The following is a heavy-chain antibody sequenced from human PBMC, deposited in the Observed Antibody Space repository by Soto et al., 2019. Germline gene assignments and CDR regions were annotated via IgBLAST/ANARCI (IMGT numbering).Heavy chain of an antibody. J-gene: IGHJ5*02. D-gene: IGHD6-13*01. V-gene: IGHV3-53*04. CDR2: IYRDGTT. CDR1: GFTVSSNY. Sequence: PGGSLRLSCAASGFTVSSNYMTWVRQAPGKGLEWVSDIYRDGTTYYAVSLKGRFTIVRHTSKNTLYFQMNSLRAEDTAVYYCARVGYSSNWPLLCNWFDPWGRGTLVTVSS. CDR3: ARVGYSSNWPLLCNWFDP.